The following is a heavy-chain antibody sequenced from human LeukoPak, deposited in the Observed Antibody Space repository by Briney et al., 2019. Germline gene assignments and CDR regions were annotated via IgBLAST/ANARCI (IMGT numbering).Heavy chain of an antibody. J-gene: IGHJ4*02. V-gene: IGHV3-21*01. D-gene: IGHD1-26*01. CDR1: GFTFSSYG. CDR3: AREGHSGRKGFDY. Sequence: GGSLRLSCAASGFTFSSYGMHWVRQAPGKGLEWVSSISSSSSYIYYADSVKGRFTISRDNAKNSLYPQMNSLRAEDTPVYYCAREGHSGRKGFDYWGQGTLVTVSS. CDR2: ISSSSSYI.